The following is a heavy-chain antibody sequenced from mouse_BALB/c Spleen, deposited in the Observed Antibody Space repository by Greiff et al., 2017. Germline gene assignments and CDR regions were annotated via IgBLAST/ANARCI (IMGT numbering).Heavy chain of an antibody. CDR1: GFTFSSFG. CDR2: ISSGSSTI. CDR3: ARSSSYLFDY. J-gene: IGHJ2*01. D-gene: IGHD1-1*01. Sequence: EVMLVESGGGLVQPGGSRKLSCAASGFTFSSFGMHWVRQAPEKGLEWVAYISSGSSTIYYADTVKGRFTISRDNPKNTLFLQMTSLRSEDTAMYYCARSSSYLFDYGGQGTTLTVSS. V-gene: IGHV5-17*02.